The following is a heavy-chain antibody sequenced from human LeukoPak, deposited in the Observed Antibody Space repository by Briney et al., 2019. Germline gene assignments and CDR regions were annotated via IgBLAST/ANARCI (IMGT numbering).Heavy chain of an antibody. CDR1: GGTFSSYA. V-gene: IGHV1-69*05. J-gene: IGHJ6*03. D-gene: IGHD2-2*01. CDR3: ARGAVVVPAAKLPLAVGEDYYYYYMDV. CDR2: IIPIFGTA. Sequence: SVKVSCKASGGTFSSYAIIWVRQAPGQGPEWMGGIIPIFGTANYAQKFQGRVTITTDESTSTAYMELSSLRSEDAAVYYCARGAVVVPAAKLPLAVGEDYYYYYMDVWGKGTTVTVSS.